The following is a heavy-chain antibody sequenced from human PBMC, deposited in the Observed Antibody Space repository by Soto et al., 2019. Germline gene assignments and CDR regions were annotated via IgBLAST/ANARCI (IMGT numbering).Heavy chain of an antibody. CDR1: GASLSDYY. CDR2: VNHGGST. Sequence: SETLSLTCAVYGASLSDYYWSWIRQPPGKGLELIGDVNHGGSTNQNPSLKSRVTISLDTSKNQFSLKLNSVTAADTAVYYCARGQTKFSSSRVLPTQTNWVDARGKGPLVPVSS. D-gene: IGHD6-6*01. J-gene: IGHJ5*02. V-gene: IGHV4-34*01. CDR3: ARGQTKFSSSRVLPTQTNWVDA.